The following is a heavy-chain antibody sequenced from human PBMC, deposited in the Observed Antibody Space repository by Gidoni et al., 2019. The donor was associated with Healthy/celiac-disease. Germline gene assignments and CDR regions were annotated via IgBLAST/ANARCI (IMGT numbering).Heavy chain of an antibody. CDR1: GYSFTSYW. Sequence: EVQLVQSGAEGKKPGGSLGISCKGSGYSFTSYWISWVRQMPGKGLGWRGRIDPSDSYTNYSPSFQGHVTISADKSISTAYLQWSSLKASDTAMYYCARRGIQPGDYWGQGTLVTVSS. CDR3: ARRGIQPGDY. J-gene: IGHJ4*02. V-gene: IGHV5-10-1*03. CDR2: IDPSDSYT. D-gene: IGHD5-18*01.